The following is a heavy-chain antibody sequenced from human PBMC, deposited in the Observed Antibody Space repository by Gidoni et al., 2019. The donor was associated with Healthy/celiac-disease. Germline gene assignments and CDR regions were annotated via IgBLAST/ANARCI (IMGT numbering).Heavy chain of an antibody. Sequence: QVQLVESGGGVVQPGRSLRLSCAASGFTFSSSALHWVRQAPGKGLEWVAVRSYDGSNKYYADSVKGRFTISRDNSKNTLYLQMNSLRAEDTAVYYCARAGYCSGGSCYRNWYFDLWGRGTLVTVSS. CDR3: ARAGYCSGGSCYRNWYFDL. CDR1: GFTFSSSA. J-gene: IGHJ2*01. D-gene: IGHD2-15*01. V-gene: IGHV3-30-3*01. CDR2: RSYDGSNK.